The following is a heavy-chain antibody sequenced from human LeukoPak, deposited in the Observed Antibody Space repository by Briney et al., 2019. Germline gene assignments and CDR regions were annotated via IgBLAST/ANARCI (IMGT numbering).Heavy chain of an antibody. CDR1: GLTFSNYA. CDR3: AKDVVVAATGSMDV. J-gene: IGHJ6*02. D-gene: IGHD2-15*01. Sequence: GGSLRLSCAASGLTFSNYAMSWVRQAPGKGLEWVSAISGSGGSTYYADSVKGRFTISRDNSKNTLYLQMNSLRAEDTAVYYCAKDVVVAATGSMDVWGQGTTVTVSS. CDR2: ISGSGGST. V-gene: IGHV3-23*01.